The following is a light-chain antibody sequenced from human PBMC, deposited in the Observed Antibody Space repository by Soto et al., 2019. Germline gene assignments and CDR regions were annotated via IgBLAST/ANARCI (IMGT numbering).Light chain of an antibody. J-gene: IGLJ1*01. V-gene: IGLV2-14*01. Sequence: QSVLTQPASVSGSPGQSITISCTGTSSDVGGYNYVSWYQQHPGKAPKLMIYEVSNRPSGVSNRFSGSKSDNTASLTISGLQAEDEGDYFCCSYSTGTTLYVFGSGTKVTVL. CDR2: EVS. CDR3: CSYSTGTTLYV. CDR1: SSDVGGYNY.